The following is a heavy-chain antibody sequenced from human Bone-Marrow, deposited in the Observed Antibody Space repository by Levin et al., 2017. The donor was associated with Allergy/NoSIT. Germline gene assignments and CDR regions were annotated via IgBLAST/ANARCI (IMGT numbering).Heavy chain of an antibody. J-gene: IGHJ4*02. CDR1: GFTFSSYW. V-gene: IGHV3-7*04. Sequence: ETLSLTCAASGFTFSSYWMSWVRQAPGKGLECVANIKEDGSEQYYVDSVKGRFTISRDNAKNSLYLQMNSLRAEDTAVFYCAREGVGEIVGTIDYWGQGTLVTVSS. D-gene: IGHD1-26*01. CDR3: AREGVGEIVGTIDY. CDR2: IKEDGSEQ.